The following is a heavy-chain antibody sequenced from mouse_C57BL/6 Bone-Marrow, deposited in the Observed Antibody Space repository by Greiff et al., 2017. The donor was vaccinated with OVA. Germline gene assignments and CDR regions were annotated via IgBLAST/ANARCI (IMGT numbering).Heavy chain of an antibody. D-gene: IGHD2-4*01. V-gene: IGHV5-17*01. CDR2: ISSGSSTI. CDR1: GFTFSDYG. Sequence: EVKVVESGGGLVKPGGSLKLSCAASGFTFSDYGMHWVRQAPEKGLEWVAYISSGSSTIYYADTVKGRFTISRDNAKNTLFLQMTSLRSEDTAMYYCARLRRGTYWGQGTLVTVSA. J-gene: IGHJ3*01. CDR3: ARLRRGTY.